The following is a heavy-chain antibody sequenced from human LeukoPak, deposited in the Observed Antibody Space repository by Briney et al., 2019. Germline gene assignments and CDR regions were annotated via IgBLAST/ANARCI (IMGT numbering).Heavy chain of an antibody. V-gene: IGHV3-7*01. CDR1: GFTFSSYW. J-gene: IGHJ4*02. CDR2: IKQDGSEK. Sequence: GGSLRLSCAASGFTFSSYWMSWVRQAPGKGLEWVANIKQDGSEKYYVDSVKGRFTISRDNAKNSLYLQMNSLRAEDTAVYYCASSTPPRGYSGYGGYWGQGTLVTVSS. CDR3: ASSTPPRGYSGYGGY. D-gene: IGHD5-12*01.